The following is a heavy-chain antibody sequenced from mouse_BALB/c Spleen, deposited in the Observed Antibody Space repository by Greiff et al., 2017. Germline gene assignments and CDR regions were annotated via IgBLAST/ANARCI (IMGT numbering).Heavy chain of an antibody. J-gene: IGHJ4*01. CDR2: IWTGGGT. Sequence: VHLVESGPGLVAPSQSLSITCTVSGFSLTSYDISWIRQPPGKGLEWLGVIWTGGGTNYNSAFMSRLSISKDNSKSQVFLKMNSLQTDDTAIYYCVRKEGDYWGQGTSVTVSS. CDR3: VRKEGDY. CDR1: GFSLTSYD. V-gene: IGHV2-9-2*01.